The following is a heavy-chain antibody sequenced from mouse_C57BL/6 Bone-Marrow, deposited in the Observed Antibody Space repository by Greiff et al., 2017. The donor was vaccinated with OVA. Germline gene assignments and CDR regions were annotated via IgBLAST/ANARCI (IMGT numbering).Heavy chain of an antibody. V-gene: IGHV1-53*01. Sequence: QVQLQQSGTELVKPGASVKLSCKASGYTFTSYWMHWVKQRPGQGLEWIGNINPSNGGTNYNERFKSKATLTVDKSSSTAYMQLSSLTSEDSAVYYCAREGDYGSSYYAMDYWGQGTSVTVSA. J-gene: IGHJ4*01. CDR2: INPSNGGT. D-gene: IGHD1-1*01. CDR3: AREGDYGSSYYAMDY. CDR1: GYTFTSYW.